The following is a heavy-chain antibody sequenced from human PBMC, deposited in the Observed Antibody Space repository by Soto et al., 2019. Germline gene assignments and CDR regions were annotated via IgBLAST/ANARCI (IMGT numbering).Heavy chain of an antibody. D-gene: IGHD3-22*01. CDR3: AREPYYDSKRCAFDI. CDR1: GGSISSGGYY. CDR2: IYYSGST. J-gene: IGHJ3*02. Sequence: QVQLQESGPGLVKPSQTLSLTCTVSGGSISSGGYYWSWIRQHPGKGLEWIGYIYYSGSTYYNPSIKSRVTISVDTSKNQFSLKLSSVTSADTAVYYCAREPYYDSKRCAFDIWGQGTMVTVSS. V-gene: IGHV4-31*03.